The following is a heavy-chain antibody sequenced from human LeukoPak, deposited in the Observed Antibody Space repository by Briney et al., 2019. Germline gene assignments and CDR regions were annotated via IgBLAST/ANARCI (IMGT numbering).Heavy chain of an antibody. CDR1: GFTFSNYG. CDR3: AKVMTTVISSPSDY. V-gene: IGHV3-23*01. J-gene: IGHJ4*02. Sequence: PGGSLRLSCAASGFTFSNYGMHWVRQAPGKGLEWVSAISGSGGSTYYADSVKGRFTISRDNSKNTLYLQTNSLRAEDTAVYYCAKVMTTVISSPSDYWGQGTLVTVSS. D-gene: IGHD4-11*01. CDR2: ISGSGGST.